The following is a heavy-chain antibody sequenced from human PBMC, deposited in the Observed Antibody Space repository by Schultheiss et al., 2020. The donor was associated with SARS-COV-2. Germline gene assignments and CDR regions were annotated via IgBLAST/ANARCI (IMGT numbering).Heavy chain of an antibody. V-gene: IGHV3-53*01. Sequence: GGSLRLSCAASGFTVSSNYMSWVRQAPGKGLEWVSVIYSGGSTYYADSVKGRFTISRDNSKNTLYLQMNSLRAEDTAVYYCAKDQIGAVTDYWGQGILVTVSS. CDR1: GFTVSSNY. D-gene: IGHD4-17*01. CDR2: IYSGGST. CDR3: AKDQIGAVTDY. J-gene: IGHJ4*02.